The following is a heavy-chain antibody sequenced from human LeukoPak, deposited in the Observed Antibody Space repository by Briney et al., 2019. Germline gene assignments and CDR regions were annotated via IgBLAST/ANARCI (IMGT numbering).Heavy chain of an antibody. CDR2: IYYSGST. CDR3: ARLYYDFWSGYYYYYGMDV. D-gene: IGHD3-3*01. J-gene: IGHJ6*02. CDR1: GGSISSYY. Sequence: PSETLSLTCTVSGGSISSYYWSWIRQPPGKGLEWIGYIYYSGSTNYNPSLKSQVTISVDTSKNQFSLKLSSVTAADTAVYYCARLYYDFWSGYYYYYGMDVWGQGTTVTVSS. V-gene: IGHV4-59*08.